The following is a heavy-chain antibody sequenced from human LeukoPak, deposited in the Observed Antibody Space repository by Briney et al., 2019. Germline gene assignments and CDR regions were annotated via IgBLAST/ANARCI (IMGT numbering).Heavy chain of an antibody. CDR2: ISAYNGNT. Sequence: ASVKVSCKASGYTFTSYGISWVRQAPGQGLEWMGWISAYNGNTNYAQKLQGRVTMTTDTSTSTAYMELRSLRSEDTAVYYCAREGGSGYCSGGSCYEAFDIWGQGTMVTVSS. J-gene: IGHJ3*02. V-gene: IGHV1-18*01. D-gene: IGHD2-15*01. CDR3: AREGGSGYCSGGSCYEAFDI. CDR1: GYTFTSYG.